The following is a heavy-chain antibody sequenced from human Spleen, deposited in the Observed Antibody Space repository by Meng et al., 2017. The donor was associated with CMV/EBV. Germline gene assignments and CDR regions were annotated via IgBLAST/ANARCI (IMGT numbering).Heavy chain of an antibody. J-gene: IGHJ4*02. Sequence: GESLKISCVASGFIFSTYAMHWVRQAPGKGLEWVAVISYDGSNKYKADSVKGRFTISRDNSKNTLYLQMNSLRGEDTAVYYCARAVWEQWLVPPLDYWGQGTLVTVSS. CDR3: ARAVWEQWLVPPLDY. CDR1: GFIFSTYA. CDR2: ISYDGSNK. V-gene: IGHV3-30*04. D-gene: IGHD6-19*01.